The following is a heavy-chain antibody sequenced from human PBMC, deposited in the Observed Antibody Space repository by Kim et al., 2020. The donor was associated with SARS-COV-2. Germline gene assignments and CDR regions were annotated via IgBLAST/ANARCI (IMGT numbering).Heavy chain of an antibody. D-gene: IGHD1-26*01. CDR1: GFTVSSNY. V-gene: IGHV3-53*01. Sequence: GGSLRLSCAASGFTVSSNYMSWVRQAPGKGLEWVSVIYSGGSTYYADSVKGRLTISRDNSKNKLYLQMNSLRAEETAVYYCARDSGSPEYVQHWGQGTLVTVSS. CDR3: ARDSGSPEYVQH. J-gene: IGHJ1*01. CDR2: IYSGGST.